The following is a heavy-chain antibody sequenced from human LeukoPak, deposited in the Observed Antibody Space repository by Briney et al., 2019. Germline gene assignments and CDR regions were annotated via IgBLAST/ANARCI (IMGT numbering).Heavy chain of an antibody. CDR1: GFTFSNAW. D-gene: IGHD1-26*01. V-gene: IGHV3-15*01. CDR2: SKSKTDGGTT. CDR3: TTDLGGELPKNYYYYGMDV. J-gene: IGHJ6*02. Sequence: GGSLRLSCTVSGFTFSNAWMSWVRRAPGKGLEWVSRSKSKTDGGTTDYAARVNGRFTISRDDSKNTLYLQMNSLKTEATAVYYCTTDLGGELPKNYYYYGMDVWGQGTTVTVSS.